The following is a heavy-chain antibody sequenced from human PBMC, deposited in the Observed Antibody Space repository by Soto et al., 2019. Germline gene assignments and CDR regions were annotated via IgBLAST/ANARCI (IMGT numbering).Heavy chain of an antibody. J-gene: IGHJ4*02. CDR2: IYWNDDK. CDR1: GFSLSTSGMR. V-gene: IGHV2-5*01. Sequence: QITLKESGPTLVKPTQTLTLTCTFSGFSLSTSGMRVGWIRQRPGRALEWLAIIYWNDDKRYSPSLKSRLTITKDASKNQVVLTMTNMDPVDTATYFCAHREKYYFDSWGQGTLVTVSS. CDR3: AHREKYYFDS.